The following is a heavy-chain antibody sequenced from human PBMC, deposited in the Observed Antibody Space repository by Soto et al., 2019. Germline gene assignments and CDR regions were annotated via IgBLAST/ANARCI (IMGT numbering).Heavy chain of an antibody. D-gene: IGHD1-7*01. CDR3: AKGNSWSPALVLDI. Sequence: GGSLRLSCAAPGFPFSSYGMNWVRQAPGKGLEWVSAISGSGGSPYHADSVKGRFTISRDSSKNTLYLQMSSLRGEDTAVYYCAKGNSWSPALVLDIWGQGTMVTVSS. CDR2: ISGSGGSP. J-gene: IGHJ3*02. CDR1: GFPFSSYG. V-gene: IGHV3-23*01.